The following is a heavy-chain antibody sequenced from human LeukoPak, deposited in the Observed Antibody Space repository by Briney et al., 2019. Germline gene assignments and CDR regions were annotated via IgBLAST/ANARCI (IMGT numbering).Heavy chain of an antibody. J-gene: IGHJ3*02. D-gene: IGHD3-22*01. CDR2: IYHSGST. CDR1: GGSISSGGYS. V-gene: IGHV4-30-2*01. CDR3: ARGWLLRRLDAFDI. Sequence: SQTLSLTCAVSGGSISSGGYSWSWIRQPPGKGLEWIGYIYHSGSTYYNPSLKSRVTISVDRSKNQFSLKLSSVTAADTAVYYCARGWLLRRLDAFDIWGQGTMVTVSS.